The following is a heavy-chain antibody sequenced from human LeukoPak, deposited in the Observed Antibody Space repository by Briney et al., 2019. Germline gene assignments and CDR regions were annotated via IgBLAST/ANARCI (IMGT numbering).Heavy chain of an antibody. V-gene: IGHV4-39*07. J-gene: IGHJ4*02. CDR1: GGSISSSSYY. CDR3: AGDSYGSGSYHI. CDR2: IYYSGST. Sequence: SETLSLTCTVSGGSISSSSYYWGWIRQPPGKGLEWIGSIYYSGSTNYNPSLKSRVTISVDTSKNQFSLKLSSVTAADTAVYYCAGDSYGSGSYHIWGQGTLVTVSS. D-gene: IGHD3-10*01.